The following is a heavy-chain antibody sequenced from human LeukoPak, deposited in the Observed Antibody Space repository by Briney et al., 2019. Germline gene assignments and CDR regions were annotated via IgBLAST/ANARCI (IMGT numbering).Heavy chain of an antibody. Sequence: ASVKVSCKASGYTFTSYYMHWVRQAPGQGLEWMGIINPSGGSTSYAQKFQGRVTMTRDTSTNTVYMELSSLRSEDTAVYYCARDLGDVDTAMVEYYFDYWGQGTLVTVSS. D-gene: IGHD5-18*01. CDR2: INPSGGST. V-gene: IGHV1-46*01. J-gene: IGHJ4*02. CDR1: GYTFTSYY. CDR3: ARDLGDVDTAMVEYYFDY.